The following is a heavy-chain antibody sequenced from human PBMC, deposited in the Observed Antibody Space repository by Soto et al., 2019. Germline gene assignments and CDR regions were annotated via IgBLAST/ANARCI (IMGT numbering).Heavy chain of an antibody. CDR1: GFTFSSYA. V-gene: IGHV3-23*01. D-gene: IGHD1-26*01. Sequence: GGSLRLSCAASGFTFSSYAMSWVRQAPGKGLEWVSAISGSGGSTDYADSVKGRFTISRDNSKNTLYLQMSSLRAEDTAVYYCAKWKVSGWNTGMYYFDYCGQGNLVTVAS. J-gene: IGHJ4*02. CDR3: AKWKVSGWNTGMYYFDY. CDR2: ISGSGGST.